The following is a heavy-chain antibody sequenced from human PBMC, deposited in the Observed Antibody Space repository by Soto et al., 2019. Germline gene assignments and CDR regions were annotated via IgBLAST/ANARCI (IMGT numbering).Heavy chain of an antibody. CDR3: ARQQPNHYYGMDV. Sequence: SQTLSLPCAVSGDSVSSNSAACNLIRQSPSRGLEWLGRTYYRSKWYNDYAVSVKSRITINPDTSKNQFSLQLNSVTPEDTAVYYCARQQPNHYYGMDVWGQGTTVTFSS. CDR1: GDSVSSNSAA. D-gene: IGHD6-13*01. V-gene: IGHV6-1*01. J-gene: IGHJ6*02. CDR2: TYYRSKWYN.